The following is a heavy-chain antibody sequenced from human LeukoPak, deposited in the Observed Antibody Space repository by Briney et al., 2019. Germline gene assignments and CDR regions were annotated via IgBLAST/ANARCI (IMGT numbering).Heavy chain of an antibody. CDR3: ARQIFINYYYYMDV. CDR1: GGSISSGDYY. Sequence: SETLSLTSTVSGGSISSGDYYWSWIRQPPGKGLEWIGYIYYSGSTYYNPSLKSRVTISVDTSKNQFSLKLSSVTAADTAVYYCARQIFINYYYYMDVWGKGTTVTVSS. CDR2: IYYSGST. V-gene: IGHV4-30-4*08. D-gene: IGHD2/OR15-2a*01. J-gene: IGHJ6*03.